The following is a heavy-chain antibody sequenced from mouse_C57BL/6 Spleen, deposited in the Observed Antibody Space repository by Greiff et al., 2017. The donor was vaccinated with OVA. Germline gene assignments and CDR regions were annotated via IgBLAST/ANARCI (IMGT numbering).Heavy chain of an antibody. J-gene: IGHJ3*01. V-gene: IGHV5-17*01. D-gene: IGHD2-4*01. CDR1: GFTFSDYG. CDR3: ARSDYDAWFAY. Sequence: EVMLVESGGGLVKPGGSLKLSCAASGFTFSDYGMHWVRQAPEKGLEWVAYISSGSSTTYYADTVKGRFTISRDNAKNTLFLQMTSLRSEDTAVYYCARSDYDAWFAYWGQGTLVTVSA. CDR2: ISSGSSTT.